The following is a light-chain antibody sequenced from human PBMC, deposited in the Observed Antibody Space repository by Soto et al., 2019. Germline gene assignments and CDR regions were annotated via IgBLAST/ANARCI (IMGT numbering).Light chain of an antibody. CDR2: GAS. Sequence: EIVMTQSPDTLSVSPGERATLSCRASQRVSSNLAWYQQKPGQAPRLLIYGASNRATGISARFRGSGSGTEFTLTISSLQEEDFAVYYCQQYNNWPPWTFGQRNTVDIK. J-gene: IGKJ1*01. V-gene: IGKV3-15*01. CDR3: QQYNNWPPWT. CDR1: QRVSSN.